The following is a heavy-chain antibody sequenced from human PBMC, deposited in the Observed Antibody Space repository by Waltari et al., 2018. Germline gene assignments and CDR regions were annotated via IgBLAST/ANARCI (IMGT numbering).Heavy chain of an antibody. D-gene: IGHD3-10*01. Sequence: EVQLVQSGAEVKKPGATVKISCKASGYTFTDYYMHWVQQAPGKGLEWMGRVDPEDGETIYAEKFQGRVTITADTSTDTAYMELSSLRSEDTAVYYCATRGRSPGRFYYYYMDVWGKGTTVTVSS. CDR3: ATRGRSPGRFYYYYMDV. J-gene: IGHJ6*03. V-gene: IGHV1-69-2*01. CDR1: GYTFTDYY. CDR2: VDPEDGET.